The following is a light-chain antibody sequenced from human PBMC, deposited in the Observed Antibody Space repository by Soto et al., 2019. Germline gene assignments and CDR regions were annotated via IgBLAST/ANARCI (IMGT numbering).Light chain of an antibody. Sequence: AIQLTQSPSSLSASVGDRVTITCRASQGISSALAWYQQKPGKAPKLLICDASSLESGVPSRFSGSGSGTDFTLTISSLQPQDFATYYCQQFNSYPYLTFGPGTKVDIK. V-gene: IGKV1-13*02. CDR3: QQFNSYPYLT. CDR2: DAS. J-gene: IGKJ3*01. CDR1: QGISSA.